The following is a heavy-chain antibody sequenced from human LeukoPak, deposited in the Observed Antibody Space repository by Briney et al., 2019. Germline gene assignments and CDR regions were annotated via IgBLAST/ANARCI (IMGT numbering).Heavy chain of an antibody. Sequence: PGGTLRLSCTASGFTFSNYGMHWVRQAPGKGLEWVSFVSNSGSATYYAVSVKGRFIISRDNAKNSLYLQMNSLRAEDTAVYYCARGYRYGMDVWGQGTTVTVSS. D-gene: IGHD5-18*01. CDR1: GFTFSNYG. J-gene: IGHJ6*02. CDR3: ARGYRYGMDV. CDR2: VSNSGSAT. V-gene: IGHV3-48*01.